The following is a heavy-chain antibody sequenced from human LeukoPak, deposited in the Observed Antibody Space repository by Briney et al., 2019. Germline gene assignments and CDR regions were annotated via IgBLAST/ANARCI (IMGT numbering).Heavy chain of an antibody. CDR1: GFTLSRFP. V-gene: IGHV3-64*02. CDR2: ISREGGTT. D-gene: IGHD2-15*01. Sequence: PGGSRRLSCAAAGFTLSRFPMHWVRQAPGKGLEYVSAISREGGTTYYADSVKGRFTISRDNSKNTLYPQMGSLRAEDMAVYYCVREVAYYDYWGQGTLVTVSS. J-gene: IGHJ4*02. CDR3: VREVAYYDY.